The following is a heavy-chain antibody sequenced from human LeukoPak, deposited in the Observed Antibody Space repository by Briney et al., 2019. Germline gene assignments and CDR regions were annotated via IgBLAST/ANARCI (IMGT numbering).Heavy chain of an antibody. Sequence: SETLSLTCAVYGGSFSGYYWSWIRQPPGKGLEWIGEINHSGSTNYNPSLKSRVTISVDTSKNQFSLKLSSVTAADTAVYYCARHYRLLWFGELSYYYYYYMDVWGKGTTVTISS. CDR1: GGSFSGYY. J-gene: IGHJ6*03. V-gene: IGHV4-34*01. CDR3: ARHYRLLWFGELSYYYYYYMDV. CDR2: INHSGST. D-gene: IGHD3-10*01.